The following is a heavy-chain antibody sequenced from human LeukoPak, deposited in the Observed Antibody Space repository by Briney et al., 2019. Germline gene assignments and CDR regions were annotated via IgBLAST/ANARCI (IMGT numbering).Heavy chain of an antibody. D-gene: IGHD3-16*01. CDR2: IYPGDSDT. V-gene: IGHV5-51*01. Sequence: GESLKISCKGSGYSFTSYWIGWVRQMPGKGLEWMGIIYPGDSDTKYSPSFQGQVTISADKPISTAYLQWSSLKASDTAMYYCARRARLGLDAFDIWGQGTMVTVSS. J-gene: IGHJ3*02. CDR3: ARRARLGLDAFDI. CDR1: GYSFTSYW.